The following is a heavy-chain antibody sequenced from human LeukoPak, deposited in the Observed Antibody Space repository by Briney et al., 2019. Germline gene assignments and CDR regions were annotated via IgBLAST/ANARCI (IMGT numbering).Heavy chain of an antibody. CDR1: GYTFTVYY. Sequence: GASVKVSCKASGYTFTVYYMHWVRQAPGQGLEWMGWIHPNSGGTNYAPKFQGRVTMTRDTSISTAYMELSRLTSDDTAVYYCAREISGRDWGDWGQGTLATASS. V-gene: IGHV1-2*02. CDR2: IHPNSGGT. J-gene: IGHJ4*02. D-gene: IGHD3-16*01. CDR3: AREISGRDWGD.